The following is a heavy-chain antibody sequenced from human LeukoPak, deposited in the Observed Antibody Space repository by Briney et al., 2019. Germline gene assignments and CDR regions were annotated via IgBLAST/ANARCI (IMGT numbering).Heavy chain of an antibody. CDR3: ARGFYRVRHDQSTYYFVH. J-gene: IGHJ4*02. CDR2: IWVDGSSK. Sequence: QPGGSLRLSCATSGFTFSSFAMHWVRQAPGKGLEWLALIWVDGSSKNYTDSVEGRFTISRDNSKNTLFLQTNSLRAEDTAVYYCARGFYRVRHDQSTYYFVHWGQGTLVTVSS. V-gene: IGHV3-33*01. CDR1: GFTFSSFA. D-gene: IGHD3-16*02.